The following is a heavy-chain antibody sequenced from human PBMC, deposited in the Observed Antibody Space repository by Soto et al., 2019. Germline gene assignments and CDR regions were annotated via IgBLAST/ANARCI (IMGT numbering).Heavy chain of an antibody. D-gene: IGHD5-18*01. CDR1: GFSFSSYS. CDR3: AKAWGDTWQESAFDI. Sequence: EVQLLESGGDLIQPGGSLRLSCAASGFSFSSYSMSWVRQVPGKGLEWVSGMSATGGSTYYADSVKGRFTTSRDNSRKTMYLQMNGLRADDTAVYYCAKAWGDTWQESAFDIWGQGTMVTVSA. CDR2: MSATGGST. V-gene: IGHV3-23*01. J-gene: IGHJ3*02.